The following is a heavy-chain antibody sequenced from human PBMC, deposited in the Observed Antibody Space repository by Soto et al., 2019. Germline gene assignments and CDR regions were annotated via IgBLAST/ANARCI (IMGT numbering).Heavy chain of an antibody. CDR3: ASEGTVGLKDGRDYYYGMDV. D-gene: IGHD1-26*01. CDR2: IYYRGST. Sequence: QVQLQESGPGLVKPSQTLSLTCTVSGGSISSGGYYWSWIRQHPGKGLEWIGYIYYRGSTYYNPSLKSRVTISVDTSKNQFSLKLSSVTAADTAVYYCASEGTVGLKDGRDYYYGMDVWGQGTTVTVSS. V-gene: IGHV4-31*03. CDR1: GGSISSGGYY. J-gene: IGHJ6*02.